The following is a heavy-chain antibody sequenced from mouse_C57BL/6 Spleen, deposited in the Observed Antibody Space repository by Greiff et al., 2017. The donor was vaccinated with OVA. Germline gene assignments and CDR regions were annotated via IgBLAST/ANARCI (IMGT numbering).Heavy chain of an antibody. V-gene: IGHV1-76*01. CDR3: AREGLEAYYSNFLDY. Sequence: VQLQQSGAELVRPGASVKLSCKASGYTFTDYYINWVKQRPGQGLEWIARIYPGSGNTYYNEKFKGKATLTAEKSSSTAYMQLSSLTSEDSAVYFCAREGLEAYYSNFLDYWGQGTTLTVSS. J-gene: IGHJ2*01. CDR1: GYTFTDYY. CDR2: IYPGSGNT. D-gene: IGHD2-5*01.